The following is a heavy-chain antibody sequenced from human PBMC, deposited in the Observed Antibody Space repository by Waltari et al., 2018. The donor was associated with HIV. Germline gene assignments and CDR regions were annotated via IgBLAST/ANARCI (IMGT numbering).Heavy chain of an antibody. CDR1: GYTFTAYY. CDR3: ARDSYYYDSSGFFPDF. CDR2: INLNSGDT. D-gene: IGHD3-22*01. Sequence: QVQLVQSGAEVKKPGASVKVSCKASGYTFTAYYMHWVRQAPGQGLEWMGRINLNSGDTNYGQKFQGRVTMTRDTSISTAYMELSRLRSDDTAVYYCARDSYYYDSSGFFPDFWGQGTLVTVSS. J-gene: IGHJ4*02. V-gene: IGHV1-2*06.